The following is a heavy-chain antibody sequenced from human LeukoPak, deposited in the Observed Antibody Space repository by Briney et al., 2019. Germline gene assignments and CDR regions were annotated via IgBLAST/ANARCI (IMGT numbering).Heavy chain of an antibody. Sequence: ASVKVSCKASGYTFTGYYMHWVRQAPGQGLEWMGWINPNSGGTNYAQKFQGRVTMTRDTSISTAYMELSRLRSDATAVYYCASVVVVAANDAFDIWGQGTMVTVSS. CDR2: INPNSGGT. D-gene: IGHD2-15*01. CDR3: ASVVVVAANDAFDI. CDR1: GYTFTGYY. J-gene: IGHJ3*02. V-gene: IGHV1-2*02.